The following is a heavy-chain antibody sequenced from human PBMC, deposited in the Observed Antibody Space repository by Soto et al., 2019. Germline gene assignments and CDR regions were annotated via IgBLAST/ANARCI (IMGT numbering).Heavy chain of an antibody. D-gene: IGHD3-16*02. V-gene: IGHV3-9*01. CDR3: AKDGAQGYDYIWGSYRFGYFDY. Sequence: GGSLRLSCAASGFTFDDYAMHWVRQAPGKGLEWVSGISWNSGSIGYADSVKGRFTISRDNAKNSLYLQMNSLRAEDTALYYCAKDGAQGYDYIWGSYRFGYFDYWGQGTLVTVSS. CDR1: GFTFDDYA. J-gene: IGHJ4*02. CDR2: ISWNSGSI.